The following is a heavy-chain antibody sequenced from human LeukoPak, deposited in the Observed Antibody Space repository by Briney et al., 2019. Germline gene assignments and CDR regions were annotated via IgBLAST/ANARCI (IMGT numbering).Heavy chain of an antibody. Sequence: PGGSLRLSCAASGFTFDDYGMSWVRQAPGKGLEWVSGINWNGGSTGYADSVKGRFTISRDNAKNSLYLQMNSLRAEDTAVYYCAKAVSSSWKTPFDYWGQGTLVTVSS. V-gene: IGHV3-20*04. CDR2: INWNGGST. D-gene: IGHD6-13*01. CDR3: AKAVSSSWKTPFDY. J-gene: IGHJ4*02. CDR1: GFTFDDYG.